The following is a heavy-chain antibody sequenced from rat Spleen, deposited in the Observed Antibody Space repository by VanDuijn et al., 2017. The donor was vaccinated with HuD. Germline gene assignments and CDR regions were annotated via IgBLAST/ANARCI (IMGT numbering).Heavy chain of an antibody. V-gene: IGHV2-1*01. CDR2: IWGDGNT. CDR3: TRGYYDGYYHVRFAY. Sequence: QVQLKESGPGLVQSSQTLSLICTVSGFSLISHSVHWVRQPPGKGLEWMGIIWGDGNTDYNSALKSRLSISRDTSKSQVFLKMNSLQTDDTAIYFCTRGYYDGYYHVRFAYWGQGTLVTVSS. J-gene: IGHJ3*01. CDR1: GFSLISHS. D-gene: IGHD1-12*03.